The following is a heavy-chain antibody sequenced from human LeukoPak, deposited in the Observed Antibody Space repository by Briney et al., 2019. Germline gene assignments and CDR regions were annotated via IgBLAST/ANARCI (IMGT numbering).Heavy chain of an antibody. CDR3: ARVEYWGSKIYYYGMDV. Sequence: GGSLRLSCAASGFTFSSYAMHWVRQAPGKGPEWVAVISYDGSNKYYADSVKGRFTISRDNSKNTLYLQMNSLRAEDTAVYYCARVEYWGSKIYYYGMDVWGQGTTVTVSS. CDR2: ISYDGSNK. D-gene: IGHD2-8*02. CDR1: GFTFSSYA. V-gene: IGHV3-30-3*01. J-gene: IGHJ6*02.